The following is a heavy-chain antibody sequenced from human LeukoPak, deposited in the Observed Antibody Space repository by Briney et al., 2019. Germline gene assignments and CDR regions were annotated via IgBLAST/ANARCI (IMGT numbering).Heavy chain of an antibody. CDR1: GFSISGYW. CDR2: IKQDGSEK. J-gene: IGHJ4*02. D-gene: IGHD6-19*01. CDR3: ATDGIAVASIYYFDY. V-gene: IGHV3-7*01. Sequence: PGGSLRLSCAASGFSISGYWMSWVRQAPGKGLEWVANIKQDGSEKYYVDSVKGRFTISRDNAKNSLYLQMNSLRAEDTALYYCATDGIAVASIYYFDYWGQGTLVTVSS.